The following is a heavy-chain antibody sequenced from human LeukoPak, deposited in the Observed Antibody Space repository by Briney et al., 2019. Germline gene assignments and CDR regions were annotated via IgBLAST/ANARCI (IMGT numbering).Heavy chain of an antibody. V-gene: IGHV1-3*01. CDR2: INAGNGNT. CDR1: GYTFTSYV. D-gene: IGHD3-10*01. CDR3: ARVELLWFGESVTAFDI. J-gene: IGHJ3*02. Sequence: ASVKVSCKASGYTFTSYVMHGVRQAPGQRLEWMGWINAGNGNTKYSQKFQGRVTITRDTSASTAYMELSSLRSEDTAVYYCARVELLWFGESVTAFDIWGQGTMVTVSS.